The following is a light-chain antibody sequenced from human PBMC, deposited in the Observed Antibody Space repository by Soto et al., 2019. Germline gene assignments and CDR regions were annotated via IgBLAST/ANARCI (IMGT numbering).Light chain of an antibody. CDR1: QSISNF. CDR2: GAS. CDR3: QQNYSTPPYT. V-gene: IGKV1-39*01. Sequence: DIQMTQSPSSLSASVGDRVTITCRASQSISNFLTWYQQKPGKAPNLLIYGASSLPSGVPSRFSGSGAGTDFTLTITSLQPEDFAVYYCQQNYSTPPYTFGQGTRLEIK. J-gene: IGKJ2*01.